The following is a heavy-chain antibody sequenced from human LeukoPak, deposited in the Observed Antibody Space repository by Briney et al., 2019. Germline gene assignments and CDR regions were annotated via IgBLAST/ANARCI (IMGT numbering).Heavy chain of an antibody. D-gene: IGHD3-16*01. CDR3: AKEAYPS. V-gene: IGHV4-38-2*02. CDR1: GYSITSAYY. Sequence: NTSETLSLTCTVSGYSITSAYYWGWIRQPPGKGLEWIGSFFLKGSTYYNPSLKSRVTISVDTSKNQFSLTLSSVTAADTAVYYCAKEAYPSWGQGTLVTVSS. CDR2: FFLKGST. J-gene: IGHJ5*02.